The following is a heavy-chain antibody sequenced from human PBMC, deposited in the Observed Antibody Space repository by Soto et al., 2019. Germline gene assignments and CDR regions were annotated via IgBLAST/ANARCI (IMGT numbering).Heavy chain of an antibody. V-gene: IGHV3-48*01. J-gene: IGHJ4*02. CDR1: GFTFSSYS. CDR3: ARDDSGWYLGY. Sequence: ESGGGLVQPGGSLRLSCAASGFTFSSYSMNWVRQAPGKGLEWVSYISSSTATIYYADSVKGRFTISRDNAKNSLCLQMNSLRAEDTAVYYCARDDSGWYLGYWGQGTLVTVSS. D-gene: IGHD6-19*01. CDR2: ISSSTATI.